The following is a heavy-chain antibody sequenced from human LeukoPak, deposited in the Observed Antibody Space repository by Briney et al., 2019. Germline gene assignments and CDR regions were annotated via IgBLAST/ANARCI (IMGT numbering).Heavy chain of an antibody. J-gene: IGHJ4*02. CDR1: GGSISSYY. V-gene: IGHV4-59*01. Sequence: PSETLSLTCTVSGGSISSYYWSWLRQPPGKGLEWIGYIYYSGSTNYNPSLKSRVTISVDTSKNQFSLKLSSVTAADTAVYYCARGLMMAVAGRGEFHYWGQGTLVTVSS. D-gene: IGHD6-13*01. CDR3: ARGLMMAVAGRGEFHY. CDR2: IYYSGST.